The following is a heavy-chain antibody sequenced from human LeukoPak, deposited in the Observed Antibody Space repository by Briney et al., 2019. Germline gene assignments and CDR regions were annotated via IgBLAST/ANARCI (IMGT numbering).Heavy chain of an antibody. Sequence: SETLSLTCTVSGGSISSSSYYWGWIRQPPGKGLEWIGSIYYSGSTYYNPSLKSRVTISVDTSKNQFSLKLASVTAADTAVYYCARGYSSSWYLNWFDPWGQGTLVTVSS. CDR1: GGSISSSSYY. CDR2: IYYSGST. CDR3: ARGYSSSWYLNWFDP. D-gene: IGHD6-13*01. J-gene: IGHJ5*02. V-gene: IGHV4-39*07.